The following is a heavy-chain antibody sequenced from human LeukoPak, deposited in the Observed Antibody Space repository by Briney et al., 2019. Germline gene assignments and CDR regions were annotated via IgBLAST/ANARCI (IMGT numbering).Heavy chain of an antibody. Sequence: SETLSLTCAVYGGSFSGYYWSWIRQPPGKGLEWIGEINHSGSTNYNPSLKSRVTTSVDTSKNQFSLKLSSVTAADTAVYYCAREPGAYYESSVYLNWSHPWGQGTLVTVSP. J-gene: IGHJ5*02. V-gene: IGHV4-34*01. CDR2: INHSGST. D-gene: IGHD3-22*01. CDR3: AREPGAYYESSVYLNWSHP. CDR1: GGSFSGYY.